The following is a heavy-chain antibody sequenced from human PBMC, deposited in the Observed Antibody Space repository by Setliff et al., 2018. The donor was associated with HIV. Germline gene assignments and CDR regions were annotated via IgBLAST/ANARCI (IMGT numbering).Heavy chain of an antibody. CDR3: ARVITMVWTTFDP. Sequence: SETLSLTCAVSGGSISSTNWWSWARQPPGKGLEWIGEIYHSGSTNYNPSLESRVTISVDKSKNQFSLKLSSVTAADTAVYYCARVITMVWTTFDPWGQGTLVTVSS. J-gene: IGHJ5*02. D-gene: IGHD3-10*01. CDR1: GGSISSTNW. V-gene: IGHV4-4*02. CDR2: IYHSGST.